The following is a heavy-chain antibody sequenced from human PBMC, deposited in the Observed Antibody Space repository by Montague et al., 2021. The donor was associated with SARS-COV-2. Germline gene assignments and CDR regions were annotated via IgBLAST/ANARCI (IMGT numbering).Heavy chain of an antibody. CDR3: ARAASPRGAFDV. V-gene: IGHV4-30-2*06. J-gene: IGHJ3*01. CDR1: GGSINSGGYS. Sequence: TLSLTCAVSGGSINSGGYSWSWIRQSPGKGLEWIGYILHSGSTRYNPSLWSRVTISVDRSKSQFSLNLTSMTAADTAVYFCARAASPRGAFDVWGQGTVVTVSS. CDR2: ILHSGST. D-gene: IGHD3-10*01.